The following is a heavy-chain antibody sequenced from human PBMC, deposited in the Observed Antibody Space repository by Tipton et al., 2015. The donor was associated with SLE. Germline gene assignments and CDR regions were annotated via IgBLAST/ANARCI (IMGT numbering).Heavy chain of an antibody. Sequence: SLRLSCAASGFTVSSNYMSWVRQAPGKGLEWVSVIYSGGSTYYADSVKGRFTISRDNSKNTLYLQMNSLRAEDTAVYYCARDSGYCSSTSCYPDAFDIWGQGTMVTVSS. D-gene: IGHD2-2*01. V-gene: IGHV3-53*05. CDR3: ARDSGYCSSTSCYPDAFDI. CDR1: GFTVSSNY. J-gene: IGHJ3*02. CDR2: IYSGGST.